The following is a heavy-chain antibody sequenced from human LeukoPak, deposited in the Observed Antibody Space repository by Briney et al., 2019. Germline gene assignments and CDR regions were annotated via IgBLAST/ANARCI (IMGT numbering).Heavy chain of an antibody. CDR1: GFTFISYA. Sequence: GGSLRLSCAASGFTFISYAMSWVRQAPGKGLEWVSAISGSGGSTYYADSVKGRFTISIDNSKNTLYLQMNSLRAEDTAVYYCAKAPYYDFWSGYYPFDYWGQGTLVTVSS. CDR2: ISGSGGST. D-gene: IGHD3-3*01. V-gene: IGHV3-23*01. CDR3: AKAPYYDFWSGYYPFDY. J-gene: IGHJ4*02.